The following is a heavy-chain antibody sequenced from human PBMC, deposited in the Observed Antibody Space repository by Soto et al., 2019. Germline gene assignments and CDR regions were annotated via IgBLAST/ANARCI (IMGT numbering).Heavy chain of an antibody. D-gene: IGHD2-21*01. V-gene: IGHV4-4*02. J-gene: IGHJ6*02. CDR3: ARDLFEYYYGMDV. CDR1: GGSISSSNW. Sequence: SETLSLTCAVSGGSISSSNWWSWVRQPPGKGLEWIGEIYHSGSTNYNPSLKSRVTISVDKSKNQFSLKPSSVTAADTAVYYCARDLFEYYYGMDVWGQGTTVTVSS. CDR2: IYHSGST.